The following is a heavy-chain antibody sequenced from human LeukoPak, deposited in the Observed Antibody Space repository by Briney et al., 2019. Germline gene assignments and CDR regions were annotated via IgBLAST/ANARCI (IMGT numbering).Heavy chain of an antibody. CDR3: ASERRYSSGRWDYYFDY. V-gene: IGHV4-34*01. CDR1: GFTFSSYS. J-gene: IGHJ4*02. CDR2: INHSGGT. Sequence: GSLRLSCAASGFTFSSYSMNWVRQAPGKGLEWIGEINHSGGTNYNPSLKSRVAISVDTPKNQFSLKLSSVTAADTAVYYCASERRYSSGRWDYYFDYWGQGTLVTVSS. D-gene: IGHD6-19*01.